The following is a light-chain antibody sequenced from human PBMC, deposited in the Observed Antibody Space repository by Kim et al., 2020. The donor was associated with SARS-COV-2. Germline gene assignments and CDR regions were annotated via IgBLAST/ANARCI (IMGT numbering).Light chain of an antibody. Sequence: ASVGDSVTITCRASQDISNYLAWFQQNPGKAPKSLIYGASSLQSGVPSKFSGSGSGTDFSLTISSLQPEDFATYYCQQYNSYPLTFGGGTKVDIK. CDR1: QDISNY. CDR3: QQYNSYPLT. CDR2: GAS. V-gene: IGKV1-16*02. J-gene: IGKJ4*01.